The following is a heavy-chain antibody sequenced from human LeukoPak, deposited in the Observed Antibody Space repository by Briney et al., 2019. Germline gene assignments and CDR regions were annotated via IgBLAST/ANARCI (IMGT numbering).Heavy chain of an antibody. CDR2: ISAYNGNT. V-gene: IGHV1-18*01. Sequence: WASVKVSCKVSGYTLTELSMHWVRQAPGQGLEWMGWISAYNGNTNYAQKLQGRVTMTTDTSTSTAYMELRSLRSDDTAVYYCARMYSSSWLLYYYYMDVWGKGTTVTVSS. J-gene: IGHJ6*03. D-gene: IGHD6-13*01. CDR3: ARMYSSSWLLYYYYMDV. CDR1: GYTLTELS.